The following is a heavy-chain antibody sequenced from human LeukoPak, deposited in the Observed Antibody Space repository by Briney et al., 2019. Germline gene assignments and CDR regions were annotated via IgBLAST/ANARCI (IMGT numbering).Heavy chain of an antibody. CDR2: INHSGST. J-gene: IGHJ3*02. V-gene: IGHV4-34*01. CDR3: AGTYYYGSGSDAFDI. Sequence: SETLSLTCAVYGGSFSGYYWSWIRQPPGKGLEWIGEINHSGSTNYNPSLKSRVTISVDTSKNQFSLKLSSVTAAGTAVYYCAGTYYYGSGSDAFDIWGQGTMVTVSS. D-gene: IGHD3-10*01. CDR1: GGSFSGYY.